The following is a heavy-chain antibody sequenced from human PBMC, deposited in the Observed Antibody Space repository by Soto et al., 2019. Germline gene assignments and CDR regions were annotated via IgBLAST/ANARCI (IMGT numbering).Heavy chain of an antibody. CDR1: GGSFSGYQ. Sequence: QVQLQQWGAGLLKPSETLSLTCAVYGGSFSGYQWTWIRQTPGKGLEWSGEINDSGNINYNPSLKSGVTILVDTAKKQISLKRSAVTAAATAVYYCARGLILWFGEVSRRWGYYYYVDLWGKGNSVTVSS. J-gene: IGHJ6*03. CDR3: ARGLILWFGEVSRRWGYYYYVDL. D-gene: IGHD3-10*01. V-gene: IGHV4-34*01. CDR2: INDSGNI.